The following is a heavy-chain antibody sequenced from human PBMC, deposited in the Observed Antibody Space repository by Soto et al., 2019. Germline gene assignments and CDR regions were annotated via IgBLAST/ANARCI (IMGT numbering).Heavy chain of an antibody. CDR3: ARVGYYYGMDV. CDR2: IYRSGST. CDR1: GDSVRNQY. J-gene: IGHJ6*02. V-gene: IGHV4-59*02. Sequence: SETLSLTCTVSGDSVRNQYWSWIRRPPGRGLEWIGYIYRSGSTKYNPSLKSRLTISVDTSKNQFSLKPSSVTAADTAVYYCARVGYYYGMDVWGQGTTVTVSS.